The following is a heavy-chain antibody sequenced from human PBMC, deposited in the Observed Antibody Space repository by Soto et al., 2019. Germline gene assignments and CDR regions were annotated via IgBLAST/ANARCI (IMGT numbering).Heavy chain of an antibody. CDR1: GYAFTTYG. J-gene: IGHJ4*02. Sequence: QVHLVQSGAEVKKPGASVKVSCKGSGYAFTTYGITWVRQAPGQGLEWMGRISAHNGNTNYAQKLQGRVTVTRDTSSSTAYMELRSLRSDDTAVYYWARGRYGDYWGQGALVTVSS. CDR2: ISAHNGNT. D-gene: IGHD1-1*01. CDR3: ARGRYGDY. V-gene: IGHV1-18*01.